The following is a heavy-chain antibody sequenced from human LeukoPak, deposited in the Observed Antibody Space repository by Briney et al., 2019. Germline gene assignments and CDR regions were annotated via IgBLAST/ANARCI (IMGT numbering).Heavy chain of an antibody. CDR2: IIPIFGTA. J-gene: IGHJ3*02. Sequence: SVKVSCKASGGTFSSYAISWVRQAPGQGLEWMGVIIPIFGTANYAQKFQGRVTITTDESTSTAYVELSSLRSEDTAVYYCARGVERGSYYEGAFDIWGQGTMVTVSS. D-gene: IGHD1-26*01. CDR3: ARGVERGSYYEGAFDI. V-gene: IGHV1-69*05. CDR1: GGTFSSYA.